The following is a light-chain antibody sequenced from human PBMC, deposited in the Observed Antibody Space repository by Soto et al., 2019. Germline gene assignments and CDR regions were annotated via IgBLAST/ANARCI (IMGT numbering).Light chain of an antibody. CDR3: SSYTSSSTVV. Sequence: QSALTQPASVSGSPGQSITISCTGTSSDVGGYNYVSWYQQHPGKAPKLIIHDVSNRPSGVSNRFSGSKSGNTASLTISGLQDEDEADYYCSSYTSSSTVVFGGGTKLTVL. CDR1: SSDVGGYNY. J-gene: IGLJ2*01. CDR2: DVS. V-gene: IGLV2-14*03.